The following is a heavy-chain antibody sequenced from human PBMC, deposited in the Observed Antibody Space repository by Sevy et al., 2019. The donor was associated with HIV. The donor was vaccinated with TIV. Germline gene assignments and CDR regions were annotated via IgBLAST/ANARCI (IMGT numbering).Heavy chain of an antibody. D-gene: IGHD2-21*01. CDR1: GYSIISGYY. Sequence: SETLSLTCAVSGYSIISGYYWGWIRQPPGKGLEWIGNIYHSGSTYYYPTLKSRVTISLDTSKNQFSLRLSSVTAADTAVYYCARGVRRVGAPNFDYWGQGTLVTVSS. CDR3: ARGVRRVGAPNFDY. CDR2: IYHSGST. V-gene: IGHV4-38-2*01. J-gene: IGHJ4*02.